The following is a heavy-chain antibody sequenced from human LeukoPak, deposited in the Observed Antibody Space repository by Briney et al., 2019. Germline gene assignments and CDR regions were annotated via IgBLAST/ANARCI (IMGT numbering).Heavy chain of an antibody. J-gene: IGHJ6*03. Sequence: PSETLSLTCTVSGDSISSANSYWSWIRQPAGEGLEWIGRIYASGSTNYNPSLRSRVTMSVDTSSNQFSLKLTSVTAADTAVYYCARDSLSITMVRGVKHYYYMDVWGKGTTVTISS. V-gene: IGHV4-61*02. D-gene: IGHD3-10*01. CDR1: GDSISSANSY. CDR3: ARDSLSITMVRGVKHYYYMDV. CDR2: IYASGST.